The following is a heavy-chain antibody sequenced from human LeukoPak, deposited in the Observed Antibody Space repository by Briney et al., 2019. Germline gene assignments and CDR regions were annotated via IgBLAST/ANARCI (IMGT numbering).Heavy chain of an antibody. Sequence: SETLSLTCTVSGASISSGDYHWNWIRQPPGKGQEWIGFIHDSGSTYYNPSLKSRVSISRDMSKNQLSLMLSSVTAADTAVYYCARGFGAGNYYYGWFDPWGQGTLVSVSS. CDR3: ARGFGAGNYYYGWFDP. CDR2: IHDSGST. J-gene: IGHJ5*02. D-gene: IGHD3-10*01. V-gene: IGHV4-30-4*01. CDR1: GASISSGDYH.